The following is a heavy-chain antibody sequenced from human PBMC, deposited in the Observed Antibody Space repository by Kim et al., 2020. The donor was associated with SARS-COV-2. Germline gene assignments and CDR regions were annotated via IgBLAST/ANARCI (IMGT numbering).Heavy chain of an antibody. CDR3: TTEKGYYDILTGYSHFDY. Sequence: KGRFTISRDDSKNTLYLQMNSLKTEDTAVYYCTTEKGYYDILTGYSHFDYWGQGTLVTVSS. D-gene: IGHD3-9*01. J-gene: IGHJ4*02. V-gene: IGHV3-15*01.